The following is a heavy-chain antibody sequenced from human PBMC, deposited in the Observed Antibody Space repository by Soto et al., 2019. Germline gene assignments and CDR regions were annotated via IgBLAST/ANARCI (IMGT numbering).Heavy chain of an antibody. CDR1: GYIFTSFD. CDR3: ARGPNYFDY. V-gene: IGHV1-8*01. J-gene: IGHJ4*02. Sequence: QVQLVQSGAEVKKPGASVKVSCEASGYIFTSFDIHWVRQAPGQGLEWMGWMNPNKGHTGYAEKFQGRVTMTRNTSMKIAYMELSSLRSYDTAVYYCARGPNYFDYWGQGTLVTVSS. CDR2: MNPNKGHT.